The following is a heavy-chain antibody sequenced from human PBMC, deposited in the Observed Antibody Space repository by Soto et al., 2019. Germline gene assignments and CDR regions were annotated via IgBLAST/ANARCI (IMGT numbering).Heavy chain of an antibody. CDR2: VYYTGST. CDR3: TTSTNYYDSSGFLHFDY. D-gene: IGHD3-22*01. J-gene: IGHJ4*02. V-gene: IGHV4-59*03. CDR1: GDSISTFY. Sequence: SETLSLTCTVSGDSISTFYWGWIRQSPGKELEWIGYVYYTGSTNYNPSLKSRVTISVDRSKNQFSLKLTSANAADTAVYYCTTSTNYYDSSGFLHFDYWGQGTLVTVSS.